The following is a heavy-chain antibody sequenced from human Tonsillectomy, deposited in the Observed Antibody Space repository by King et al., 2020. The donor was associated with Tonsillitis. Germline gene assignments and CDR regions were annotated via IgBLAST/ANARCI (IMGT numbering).Heavy chain of an antibody. D-gene: IGHD3-22*01. CDR3: ARRATYYYDSSGYYSFDY. CDR1: GGSFSGYY. J-gene: IGHJ4*02. Sequence: VQLQQWGAGLLKPSETLSLPCAVYGGSFSGYYWSWIRQPPGKGLEWIGEINHSGSTNYNPSLKSRVTISVDTSKNQFSLKLSSVTAADTAVYYCARRATYYYDSSGYYSFDYWGQGTLVTVSS. CDR2: INHSGST. V-gene: IGHV4-34*01.